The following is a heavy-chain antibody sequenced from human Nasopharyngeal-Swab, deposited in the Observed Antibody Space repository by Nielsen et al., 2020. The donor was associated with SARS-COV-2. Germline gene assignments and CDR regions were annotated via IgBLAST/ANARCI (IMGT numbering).Heavy chain of an antibody. CDR3: ASHLSYYDRSGYFSEGFDY. CDR1: GFTFSNYW. D-gene: IGHD3-22*01. V-gene: IGHV3-7*01. J-gene: IGHJ4*02. CDR2: IKQDGSEK. Sequence: GESLKISCAASGFTFSNYWMSWVRQAPGKGLEWVANIKQDGSEKYYLDSVRGRFTISRDSAKNSLFLQMNSLRAEDTAVYYCASHLSYYDRSGYFSEGFDYWGQGTLVTVSS.